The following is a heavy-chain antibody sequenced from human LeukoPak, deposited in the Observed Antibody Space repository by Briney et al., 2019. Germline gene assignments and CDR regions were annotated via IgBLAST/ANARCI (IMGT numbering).Heavy chain of an antibody. CDR3: ARQRYSSGPQDY. Sequence: GEPLKISFKGSGYRFTSYWIGWVRQMPGKGLEWMGIIYPGDSDTRYSPSFQGQVTISADKSISTAYLQWSSLKASDTAMYYCARQRYSSGPQDYWGQGTLVTVSS. D-gene: IGHD6-19*01. V-gene: IGHV5-51*01. CDR2: IYPGDSDT. CDR1: GYRFTSYW. J-gene: IGHJ4*02.